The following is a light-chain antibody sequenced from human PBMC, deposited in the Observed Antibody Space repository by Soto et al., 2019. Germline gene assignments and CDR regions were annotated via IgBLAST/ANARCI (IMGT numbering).Light chain of an antibody. CDR2: GAS. V-gene: IGKV3-15*01. Sequence: EIVMTQSPATLSVSPGERATLSCMASHSVSSNLAWYQQKPGQAPRLLIYGASTRATGIPARFSGSGTGTEFTLTISSLQSEDFAVYYCQQYNNWPQTFGQGTKVEIK. CDR1: HSVSSN. CDR3: QQYNNWPQT. J-gene: IGKJ1*01.